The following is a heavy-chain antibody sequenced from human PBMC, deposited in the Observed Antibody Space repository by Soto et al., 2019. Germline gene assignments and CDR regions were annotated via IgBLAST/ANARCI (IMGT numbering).Heavy chain of an antibody. CDR3: ASIGDYYGSGSYLAY. Sequence: PSETLSLTCAVSGCSISSSNWWSWVRQPPGKGLEWIGEIYHSGSTNYNPSLKSRVTISVDKSKNQFSLKLSSVTAADTAVYYCASIGDYYGSGSYLAYWGQGTLVTVS. J-gene: IGHJ4*02. V-gene: IGHV4-4*02. CDR2: IYHSGST. D-gene: IGHD3-10*01. CDR1: GCSISSSNW.